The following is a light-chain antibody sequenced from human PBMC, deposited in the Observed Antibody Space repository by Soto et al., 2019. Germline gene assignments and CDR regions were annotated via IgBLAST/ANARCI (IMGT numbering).Light chain of an antibody. CDR2: GAS. CDR1: QSVSSN. CDR3: QQYNNCPPVT. Sequence: EIVMTHSPATLSVSPGERATLSCRASQSVSSNLAGYQQKPGQAPRLLIYGASTRATGIPARFSGSGSGTEFTLTISSLQSEDCAVYYCQQYNNCPPVTFGPGTKVDIK. J-gene: IGKJ3*01. V-gene: IGKV3-15*01.